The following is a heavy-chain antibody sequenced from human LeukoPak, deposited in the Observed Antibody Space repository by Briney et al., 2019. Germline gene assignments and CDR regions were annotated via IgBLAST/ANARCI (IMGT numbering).Heavy chain of an antibody. D-gene: IGHD6-13*01. CDR3: ASVSWSGDY. V-gene: IGHV4-34*01. J-gene: IGHJ4*02. CDR2: INHSGST. Sequence: SETLSLTCAVYDGSFSGFHWSWIRQPPGKGLEWIGEINHSGSTNYNPSLKSRVTISVDTSKNQFSLKLSSVTAADTAVYYCASVSWSGDYWGQGTLVTVSS. CDR1: DGSFSGFH.